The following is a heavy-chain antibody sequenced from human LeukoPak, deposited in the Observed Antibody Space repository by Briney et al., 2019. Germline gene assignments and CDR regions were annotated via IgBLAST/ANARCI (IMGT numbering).Heavy chain of an antibody. J-gene: IGHJ4*02. CDR3: ARGYYYDSSGYPDY. CDR1: GFTFSSYA. V-gene: IGHV3-30-3*01. D-gene: IGHD3-22*01. CDR2: ISYDGSNK. Sequence: PGGSLRLSCAASGFTFSSYAMHWVRQAPGKGLEWVAVISYDGSNKYYADSVKGRFTISRDNSKNTLYLQMGSLRAEDMAVYYCARGYYYDSSGYPDYWGQGTLVTVSS.